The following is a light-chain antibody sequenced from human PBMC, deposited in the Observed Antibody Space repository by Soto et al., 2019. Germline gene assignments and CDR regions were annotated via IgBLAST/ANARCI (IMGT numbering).Light chain of an antibody. Sequence: QSALTQPASVSGSPGQSITISCTGTSSDVGSYNLVSWYQQHPGKAPKVMIYEVSKRPSGVSNRFSGSKSGNTASLTISGLQAEDKADYYCCSYAGSYVCGTGTKVTVL. J-gene: IGLJ1*01. CDR2: EVS. V-gene: IGLV2-23*02. CDR3: CSYAGSYV. CDR1: SSDVGSYNL.